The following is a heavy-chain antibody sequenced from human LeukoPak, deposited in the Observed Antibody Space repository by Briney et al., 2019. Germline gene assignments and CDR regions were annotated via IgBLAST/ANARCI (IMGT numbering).Heavy chain of an antibody. Sequence: GGSLRLSCAASGFTFSSYAMHWVRQAPGKGLEWVSSISSSSSYIYYADSVKGRFTISRDNAKNSLYLQMNSLRAEDTAVYYCARDSCSSTSCYSYYYYGMDVWGQGTTVTVSS. CDR2: ISSSSSYI. V-gene: IGHV3-21*01. CDR1: GFTFSSYA. J-gene: IGHJ6*02. D-gene: IGHD2-2*01. CDR3: ARDSCSSTSCYSYYYYGMDV.